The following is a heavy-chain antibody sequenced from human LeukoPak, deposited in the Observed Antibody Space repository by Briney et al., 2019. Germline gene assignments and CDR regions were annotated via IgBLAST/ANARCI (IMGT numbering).Heavy chain of an antibody. Sequence: AASVKVSCKASGYIFASYGISWARQAPGHGIEWMGWISTYNRDTKYAQNLQGRVILTSDTSTGTANQELRSLTSDDTALYYCARDTALILTPGGPDYWGRSTLISVSSGESSKTSLHRGQGTPVTVFS. CDR2: ISTYNRDT. CDR3: ARDTALILTPGGPDYWGRSTLISVSSGESSKTSLH. D-gene: IGHD3-16*01. V-gene: IGHV1-18*01. J-gene: IGHJ4*01. CDR1: GYIFASYG.